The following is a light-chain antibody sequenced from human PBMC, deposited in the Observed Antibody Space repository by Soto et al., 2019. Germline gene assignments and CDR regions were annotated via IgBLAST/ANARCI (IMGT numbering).Light chain of an antibody. V-gene: IGKV3-20*01. CDR1: QSISSNH. Sequence: ELVLTQSPGTLSVSPGERATLSCRASQSISSNHLAWYQQKPGQAPSLLIYGASSRATGIPDRFSGSGSGTDFTLTLCGIDPGDSAIYYCQYYGSSSFGQRTKVVI. J-gene: IGKJ1*01. CDR2: GAS. CDR3: QYYGSSS.